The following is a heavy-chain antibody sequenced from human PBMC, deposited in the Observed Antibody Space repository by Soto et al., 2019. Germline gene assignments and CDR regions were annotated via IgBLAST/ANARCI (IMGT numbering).Heavy chain of an antibody. V-gene: IGHV3-11*01. J-gene: IGHJ4*02. CDR3: ARVGHPYPREIAAAGTIAY. D-gene: IGHD6-13*01. CDR1: GFTFSDYY. Sequence: GGSLRLSCAASGFTFSDYYMSWIRQAPGKGLEWVSYISSSGSTIYYADSVKGRFTISRDNAKNSLYLQMNSLRAEDTAVYYCARVGHPYPREIAAAGTIAYWGQGTLVTVYS. CDR2: ISSSGSTI.